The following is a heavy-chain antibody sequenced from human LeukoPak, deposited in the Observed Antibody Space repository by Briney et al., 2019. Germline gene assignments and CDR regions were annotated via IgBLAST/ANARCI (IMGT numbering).Heavy chain of an antibody. D-gene: IGHD6-6*01. CDR3: AIGARMIGSSPFDY. J-gene: IGHJ4*02. CDR1: GFTFNNYA. Sequence: PGGSLRLSCAASGFTFNNYAMHWVRQAPGQGLEWVAVISYDGSKKYYADSLKGRFTISRDNSKNTLYLQMNSLRADDTAVYYCAIGARMIGSSPFDYWGQGTLVTVSS. CDR2: ISYDGSKK. V-gene: IGHV3-30-3*01.